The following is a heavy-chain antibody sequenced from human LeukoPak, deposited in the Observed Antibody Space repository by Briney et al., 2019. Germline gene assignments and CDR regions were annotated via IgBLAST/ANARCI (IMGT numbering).Heavy chain of an antibody. D-gene: IGHD6-6*01. V-gene: IGHV3-21*01. CDR3: ARDPRSIAASY. CDR2: IRSSSSYI. CDR1: RFTFSSYS. Sequence: PGGSLRLSCAASRFTFSSYSMNRVRQAPGKGLEWVSSIRSSSSYIYYADSVKGRFTISRDNAKNSLYLQMNSLRAEDTAVYYCARDPRSIAASYWGQGTLVTVSS. J-gene: IGHJ4*02.